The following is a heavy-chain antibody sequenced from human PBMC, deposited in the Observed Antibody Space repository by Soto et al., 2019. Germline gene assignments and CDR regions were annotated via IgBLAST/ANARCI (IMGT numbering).Heavy chain of an antibody. CDR3: ARLRADIEVAHRGDY. CDR1: GGSVSSGTYY. D-gene: IGHD6-19*01. J-gene: IGHJ4*02. V-gene: IGHV4-61*01. Sequence: SETLSLTCTVSGGSVSSGTYYWTWIRQPPGKGLEWIGYISYSGSTNYNPSLESRVTISVDTPKNQFSLKLSSVTAADTAVYYCARLRADIEVAHRGDYWGQGTLVTVSS. CDR2: ISYSGST.